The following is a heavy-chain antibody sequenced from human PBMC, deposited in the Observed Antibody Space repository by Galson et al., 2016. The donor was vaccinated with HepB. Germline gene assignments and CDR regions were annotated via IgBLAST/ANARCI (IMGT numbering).Heavy chain of an antibody. CDR2: IWYDGSNK. V-gene: IGHV3-33*01. J-gene: IGHJ4*02. D-gene: IGHD4-23*01. Sequence: SLRLSCAASGFTFSSYGMHWVRQAPGKGLEWVAVIWYDGSNKFYVDSVKGRFTISRGNSENTLFLQMNSLRAEDTAVYYCARSQDFGGNQIDHWGQGTLVTVSS. CDR3: ARSQDFGGNQIDH. CDR1: GFTFSSYG.